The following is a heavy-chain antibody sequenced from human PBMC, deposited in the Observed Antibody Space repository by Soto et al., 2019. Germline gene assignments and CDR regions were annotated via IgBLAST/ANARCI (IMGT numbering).Heavy chain of an antibody. D-gene: IGHD3-22*01. CDR2: IIPIFGTA. J-gene: IGHJ3*02. CDR3: ARDRRYYYDSSGYSDAFDI. CDR1: GGTFSSYA. Sequence: QVQLVQSGAEVKKPGSSVKVSCKASGGTFSSYAISWVRQAPGQGLEWMGGIIPIFGTANYAQKFQGRVTITADKSTSTDYMELSSLRSEDTAVYYCARDRRYYYDSSGYSDAFDIWGQGTMVTVSS. V-gene: IGHV1-69*06.